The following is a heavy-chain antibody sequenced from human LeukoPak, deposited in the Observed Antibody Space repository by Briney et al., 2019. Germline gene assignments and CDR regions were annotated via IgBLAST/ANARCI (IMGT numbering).Heavy chain of an antibody. J-gene: IGHJ4*02. CDR3: ATDIPGDQGVGVGD. CDR2: FDPEEAET. V-gene: IGHV1-24*01. Sequence: ASVKVSCRCFGVTLNDSGIHWVRQAPGQGLEWLGGFDPEEAETIYARKFQGRVTMTEDTSTDTAYMELSSLRSDDTAVYYCATDIPGDQGVGVGDWGQGTLVTVSS. D-gene: IGHD2-2*02. CDR1: GVTLNDSG.